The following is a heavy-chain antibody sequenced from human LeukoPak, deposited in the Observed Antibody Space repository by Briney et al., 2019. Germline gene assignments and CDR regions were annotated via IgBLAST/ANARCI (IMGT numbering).Heavy chain of an antibody. J-gene: IGHJ4*02. V-gene: IGHV3-21*01. CDR3: ARVRGRTGPYYFDY. CDR2: ISSSSSYM. D-gene: IGHD5-12*01. Sequence: GGSLRLSCAASGFTFSSYSMNWVRQAPGKGLEWVSSISSSSSYMYYADSVKGRFTISRDNAKNSLYLQMNSLRAEDTAVYYCARVRGRTGPYYFDYWGQGTLVTVSS. CDR1: GFTFSSYS.